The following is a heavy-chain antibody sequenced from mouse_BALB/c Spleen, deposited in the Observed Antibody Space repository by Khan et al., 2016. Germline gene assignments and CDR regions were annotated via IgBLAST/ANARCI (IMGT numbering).Heavy chain of an antibody. CDR2: IWGGGST. CDR3: TRIDGYYGAMDY. Sequence: VKLEVSGPGLVAPSQSLSITCIVSGFSLSRYSVHWVRQPPGKGLEWLGMIWGGGSTDYNSALKSRLSISKDNSKSQVFLKVNSLQTDDTALYXCTRIDGYYGAMDYWGQGTSVTVSS. D-gene: IGHD2-3*01. V-gene: IGHV2-6-4*01. CDR1: GFSLSRYS. J-gene: IGHJ4*01.